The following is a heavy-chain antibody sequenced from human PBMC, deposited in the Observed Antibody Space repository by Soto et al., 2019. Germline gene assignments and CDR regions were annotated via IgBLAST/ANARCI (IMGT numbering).Heavy chain of an antibody. D-gene: IGHD3-3*01. V-gene: IGHV6-1*01. CDR1: GDSVSSNSAA. J-gene: IGHJ4*02. Sequence: PPQTLSLTCAISGDSVSSNSAAWNWIRQSPSGGLEWLGRTYYRSKWYNDYAVSVKSRITINPDTSKNQFSLQLNSVTPEDTAVYYSARGLFFGVVRYYFDYWGQGTLGTVAS. CDR3: ARGLFFGVVRYYFDY. CDR2: TYYRSKWYN.